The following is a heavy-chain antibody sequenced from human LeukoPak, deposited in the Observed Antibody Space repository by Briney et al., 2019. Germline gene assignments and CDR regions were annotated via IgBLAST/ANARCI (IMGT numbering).Heavy chain of an antibody. CDR3: ARGIAAMVS. D-gene: IGHD5-18*01. Sequence: PGGSLRLSCAASGFTFDDYTMHWVRQAPGKGLEWVSLISRNGGSTGYAAAVKGRFTISKNNAENSLFLQMNSLRAEDTALYYCARGIAAMVSWGQGTLVTVSS. J-gene: IGHJ5*02. CDR2: ISRNGGST. V-gene: IGHV3-20*04. CDR1: GFTFDDYT.